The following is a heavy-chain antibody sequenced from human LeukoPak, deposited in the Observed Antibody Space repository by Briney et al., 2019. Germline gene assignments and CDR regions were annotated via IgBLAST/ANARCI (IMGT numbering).Heavy chain of an antibody. CDR2: ISGSGGST. Sequence: GGSLRLSCAASGFTFSNYAMSWVRQAPGKGLEWVSAISGSGGSTYYADSVKGRFTISRDNSKNTLYLQMNSLRAEDTAVYYCANQYGVWFGEFIDYWGQGTLVTVSS. V-gene: IGHV3-23*01. D-gene: IGHD3-10*01. J-gene: IGHJ4*02. CDR3: ANQYGVWFGEFIDY. CDR1: GFTFSNYA.